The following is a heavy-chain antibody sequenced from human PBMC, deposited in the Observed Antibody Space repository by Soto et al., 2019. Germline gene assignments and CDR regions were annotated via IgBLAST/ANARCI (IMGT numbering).Heavy chain of an antibody. Sequence: QVQLQPWGAGLLKPSETLSLTCAVYGGSFSGYYWSWIRQPARKGLEWIGEINHSGSTNYNPSLKSRVTISVDTSKIQFSLKLSSVTAADTAVYYCARGRVGAIYFDYWGQGTLVTVSS. J-gene: IGHJ4*02. CDR1: GGSFSGYY. D-gene: IGHD1-26*01. V-gene: IGHV4-34*01. CDR2: INHSGST. CDR3: ARGRVGAIYFDY.